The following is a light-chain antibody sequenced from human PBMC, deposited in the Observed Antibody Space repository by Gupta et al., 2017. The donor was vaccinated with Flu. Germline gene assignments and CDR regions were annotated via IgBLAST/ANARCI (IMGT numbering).Light chain of an antibody. CDR3: AAWDTSLNGVV. CDR2: NNN. J-gene: IGLJ2*01. V-gene: IGLV1-44*01. Sequence: SYNIGSKTVNWYQQLPGTAPKLLIYNNNQRPSGVPDRFSGSKSGTSASLAISGLQSEDEADYYCAAWDTSLNGVVFGGGTNLTVL. CDR1: SYNIGSKT.